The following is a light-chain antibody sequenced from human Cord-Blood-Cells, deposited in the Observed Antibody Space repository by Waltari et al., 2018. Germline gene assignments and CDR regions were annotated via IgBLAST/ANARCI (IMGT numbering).Light chain of an antibody. V-gene: IGKV4-1*01. CDR1: QSVFYSSNNKNY. J-gene: IGKJ2*03. CDR3: QQSYSTPPYS. Sequence: DIVMTQSPDSLAVSLGERATINCKSSQSVFYSSNNKNYLAWYQQKPGQPPKLLIYWASTRESGIPDRFSGSGSGTDFTLTISSLQAEDVAVYYGQQSYSTPPYSFGHGTKLEIK. CDR2: WAS.